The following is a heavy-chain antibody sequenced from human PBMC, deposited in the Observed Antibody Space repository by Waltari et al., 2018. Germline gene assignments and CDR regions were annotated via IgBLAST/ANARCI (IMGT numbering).Heavy chain of an antibody. V-gene: IGHV4-61*02. CDR2: LYNSGGV. CDR1: GASISNGSSH. D-gene: IGHD3-3*01. Sequence: QVQLQESGPGLVKPSQTLSLTCTVSGASISNGSSHWSWIRQPAGQGLEWIGGLYNSGGVNYTPSLKSRVTISIDTSKNQFSLDLRSVTAADTAIYYCAREEGRYYNFWNGYYAFDNWGQGTLVTVSS. CDR3: AREEGRYYNFWNGYYAFDN. J-gene: IGHJ4*02.